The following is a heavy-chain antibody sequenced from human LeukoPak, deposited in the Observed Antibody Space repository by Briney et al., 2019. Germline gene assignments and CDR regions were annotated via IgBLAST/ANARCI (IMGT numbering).Heavy chain of an antibody. Sequence: GGSLRLSCTASGFTVSSNYMSWVRQAPGKGLEWVSVIYSGGTTYYADSVKGRFTISRDNSKNTLYLQMNSLRAEDTAVYYCARVYSINAFDIWGQGTMVTVSS. CDR2: IYSGGTT. CDR1: GFTVSSNY. D-gene: IGHD6-13*01. J-gene: IGHJ3*02. V-gene: IGHV3-53*01. CDR3: ARVYSINAFDI.